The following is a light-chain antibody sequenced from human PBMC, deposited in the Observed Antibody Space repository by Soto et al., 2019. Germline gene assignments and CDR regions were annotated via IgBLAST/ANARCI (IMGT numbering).Light chain of an antibody. CDR3: QQYGSSPPIS. V-gene: IGKV3-20*01. CDR2: GAS. CDR1: QSVRSNY. Sequence: EIVLTQSPGTPSLSPGERATLSCRASQSVRSNYLAWYQQKPGQAPSLLIYGASSRATGIPDRFSGSGSGTDFTLTISRLEPEDFAVYYCQQYGSSPPISFGGGTKVDIK. J-gene: IGKJ4*01.